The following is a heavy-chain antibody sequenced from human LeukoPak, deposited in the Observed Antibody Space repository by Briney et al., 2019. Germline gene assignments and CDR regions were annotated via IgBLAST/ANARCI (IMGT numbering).Heavy chain of an antibody. CDR1: AFTLDSYA. V-gene: IGHV3-23*01. CDR2: VSGSDGST. D-gene: IGHD2-2*01. Sequence: GGSLRLSRAASAFTLDSYAMSWVRPPPGKGREWVSGVSGSDGSTYYADSVKGRFTISRDNSKSTVYLQMNSLRAEDTAVYYCAKSYCSSSRCAWDYWGQGTLVSVSS. J-gene: IGHJ4*02. CDR3: AKSYCSSSRCAWDY.